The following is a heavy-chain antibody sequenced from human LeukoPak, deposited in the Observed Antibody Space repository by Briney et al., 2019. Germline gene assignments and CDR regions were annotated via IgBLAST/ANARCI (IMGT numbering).Heavy chain of an antibody. CDR3: ARERNKWELLNDAFDI. D-gene: IGHD1-26*01. J-gene: IGHJ3*02. Sequence: SETLSLTCTVSGSSISSSSYYWTWIRQPPGKGLEWIGHIFYTGSSSYNPSLKSRVTISLSRPNNQFSLRLTSVTAADTAVYYCARERNKWELLNDAFDIWGQGTMVTVSS. CDR1: GSSISSSSYY. CDR2: IFYTGSS. V-gene: IGHV4-61*01.